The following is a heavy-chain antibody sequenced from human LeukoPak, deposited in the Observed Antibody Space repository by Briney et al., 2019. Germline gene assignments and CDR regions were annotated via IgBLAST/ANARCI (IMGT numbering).Heavy chain of an antibody. CDR3: ARALDGGDAASYFDY. CDR1: GGAISSSNW. D-gene: IGHD3-16*01. CDR2: IYHSGST. V-gene: IGHV4-4*02. J-gene: IGHJ4*02. Sequence: PSRTLSLTCAVPGGAISSSNWWSWVRQPPGKGLEWIGEIYHSGSTNYNPSLKSRVTISVDKSKNQFSLKLSSVTAADTAVYYCARALDGGDAASYFDYWGQGTLVTVSS.